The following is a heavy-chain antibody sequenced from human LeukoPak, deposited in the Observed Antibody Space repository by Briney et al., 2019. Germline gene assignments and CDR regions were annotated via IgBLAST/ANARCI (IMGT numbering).Heavy chain of an antibody. CDR3: ARAPSGYIYGYFY. V-gene: IGHV3-7*03. CDR1: GLNFNSRW. D-gene: IGHD5-18*01. CDR2: IKEDGSET. Sequence: GGSLRLSCVASGLNFNSRWMDWVRRAPGQGLEWVASIKEDGSETHYVDSVRGRFTISRDNDKNSLYLQMNNLRAEDTAMYYCARAPSGYIYGYFYWGQGTLVTVSS. J-gene: IGHJ4*02.